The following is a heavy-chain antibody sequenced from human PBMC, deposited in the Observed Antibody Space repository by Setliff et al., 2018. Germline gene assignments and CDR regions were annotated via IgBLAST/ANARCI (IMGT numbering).Heavy chain of an antibody. Sequence: ASVKVSCKASGYTFSTYGLHWVRQAPGQGPEWMGMIITNTGKTSYAQKFQGRVTMTTDTSTGTAYMELRSLRSDDTAVYYCARDLDYQYYYDSSGRDAFDIWGQGTMVTVSS. V-gene: IGHV1-18*01. D-gene: IGHD3-22*01. J-gene: IGHJ3*02. CDR1: GYTFSTYG. CDR3: ARDLDYQYYYDSSGRDAFDI. CDR2: IITNTGKT.